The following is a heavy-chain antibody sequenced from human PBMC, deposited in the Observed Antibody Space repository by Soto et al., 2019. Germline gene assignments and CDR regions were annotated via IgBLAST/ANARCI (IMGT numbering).Heavy chain of an antibody. CDR3: ARVLVLQRGYCSSTSCYTAWFDP. CDR2: ISAYNGNT. CDR1: GYTFTSYG. V-gene: IGHV1-18*01. D-gene: IGHD2-2*02. J-gene: IGHJ5*02. Sequence: ASVKVSCKASGYTFTSYGISWVRQAPGQGLEWMGWISAYNGNTNYAQKLQGRVTMTTETSTSTAYMELRRLRSDDTAVYYCARVLVLQRGYCSSTSCYTAWFDPWGQGTLVTVSS.